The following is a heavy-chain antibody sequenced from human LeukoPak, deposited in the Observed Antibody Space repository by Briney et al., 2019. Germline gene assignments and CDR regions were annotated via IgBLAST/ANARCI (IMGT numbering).Heavy chain of an antibody. J-gene: IGHJ4*02. D-gene: IGHD3-9*01. CDR1: GFTFSSYS. V-gene: IGHV3-48*02. CDR3: ARDQYDVLTGYYVNC. CDR2: ISSSSSTI. Sequence: PGGSLRLSCAGSGFTFSSYSMIWVRQAPGKGLEWVSYISSSSSTIYYADSVKGRFTISRDNAKNSLYLQMNSLRDEDTAVYYCARDQYDVLTGYYVNCWGQGTLVTVSS.